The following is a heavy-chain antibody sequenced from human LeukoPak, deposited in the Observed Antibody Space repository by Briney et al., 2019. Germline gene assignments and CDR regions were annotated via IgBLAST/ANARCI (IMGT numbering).Heavy chain of an antibody. J-gene: IGHJ4*02. Sequence: VQPGRSLRLSCAASGFTFSSYGMHWVRQAPGKGLEWVAVISYDGSNKYYADSVKGRFTISRDNPKNTLYLQMNSLRAEDTAVYYCAKGDDYGDLFDYWGQGTLVTVSS. V-gene: IGHV3-30*18. CDR1: GFTFSSYG. D-gene: IGHD4-17*01. CDR3: AKGDDYGDLFDY. CDR2: ISYDGSNK.